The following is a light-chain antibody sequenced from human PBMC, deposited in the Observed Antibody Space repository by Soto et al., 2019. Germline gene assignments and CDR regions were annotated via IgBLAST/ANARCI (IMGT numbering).Light chain of an antibody. CDR1: SSNIGSNT. J-gene: IGLJ2*01. CDR2: SNN. Sequence: QSVLTQPPSASGTPGQRFTISCSGSSSNIGSNTVNWYQQLPGTAPKLLLYSNNQRPSVVPDRFSGSKSGTSASLAISGLQSEDYADYYGAAWDDSLNGRGVFGGGTMLTVL. V-gene: IGLV1-44*01. CDR3: AAWDDSLNGRGV.